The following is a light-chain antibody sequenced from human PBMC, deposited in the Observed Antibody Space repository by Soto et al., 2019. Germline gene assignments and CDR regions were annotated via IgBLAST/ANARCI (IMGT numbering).Light chain of an antibody. V-gene: IGKV1-39*01. CDR3: QQRYSTPPIA. Sequence: DIQMTQSPSSLSASVGDRVTITCRASQSISSYLNWYQQKPGKAPKLLIYAASSLQSGVPSRFSGSGSGTDFTLTISSLQPEDFATYYCQQRYSTPPIAFGQGTRLDIK. CDR2: AAS. CDR1: QSISSY. J-gene: IGKJ5*01.